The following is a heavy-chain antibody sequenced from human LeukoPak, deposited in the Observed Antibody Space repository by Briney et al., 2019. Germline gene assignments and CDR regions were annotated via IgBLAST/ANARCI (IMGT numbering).Heavy chain of an antibody. CDR2: IYPGDSDT. V-gene: IGHV5-51*01. CDR1: GYSFTRYW. J-gene: IGHJ4*02. D-gene: IGHD1-1*01. Sequence: GESLKISCMGSGYSFTRYWSGWVRQMPGKGLEWKGIIYPGDSDTRYSRSVQGQVTISADKSISTAYLQWSSLKASDTAMYYCARSGTTHFDYWGQGTLVTVSS. CDR3: ARSGTTHFDY.